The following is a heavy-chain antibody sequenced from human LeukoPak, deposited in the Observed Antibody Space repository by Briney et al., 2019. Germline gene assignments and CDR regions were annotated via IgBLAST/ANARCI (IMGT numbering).Heavy chain of an antibody. V-gene: IGHV4-34*01. J-gene: IGHJ4*02. CDR1: GGSFSGYY. CDR3: ARVINVVVPAAHREGSYFDY. D-gene: IGHD2-2*01. Sequence: SETLSLTCAVYGGSFSGYYWSWIRQPPGKGLEWIGEINHSGSTNYNPSLKSRVTISVDTSKNQFSLKLSSVTAADTAVYYCARVINVVVPAAHREGSYFDYWGQGTLVTVSS. CDR2: INHSGST.